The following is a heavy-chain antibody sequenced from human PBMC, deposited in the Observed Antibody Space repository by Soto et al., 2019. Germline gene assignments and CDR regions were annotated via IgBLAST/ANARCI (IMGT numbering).Heavy chain of an antibody. Sequence: PSETLSLTCAVYGGSFSGYYWSWIRQPPGKGMEWIGEINHRGSTNYNPSLKSRVTISVDTSKNQCSLKLSSVTAADTAVYYCARRRIGKKGAIDYWGQGTLVTVSS. D-gene: IGHD2-15*01. CDR1: GGSFSGYY. CDR2: INHRGST. V-gene: IGHV4-34*01. J-gene: IGHJ4*02. CDR3: ARRRIGKKGAIDY.